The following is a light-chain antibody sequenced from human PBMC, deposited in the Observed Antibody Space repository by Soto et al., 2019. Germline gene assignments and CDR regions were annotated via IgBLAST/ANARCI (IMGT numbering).Light chain of an antibody. J-gene: IGKJ4*01. V-gene: IGKV1-9*01. CDR3: KQLNSYPLT. CDR2: SAS. CDR1: QGSSSF. Sequence: IQLTQSPSSLSASVGDRVTITCRASQGSSSFLAWYQQKPGKAPKLLIYSASTLQSGVPSRFSGSRSGADFTLTISSLQPEDCATYYCKQLNSYPLTFGGGTKVEIK.